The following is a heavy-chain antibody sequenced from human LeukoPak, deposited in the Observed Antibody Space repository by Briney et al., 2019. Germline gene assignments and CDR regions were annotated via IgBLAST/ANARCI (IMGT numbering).Heavy chain of an antibody. J-gene: IGHJ4*02. CDR2: IIPILGIA. D-gene: IGHD6-19*01. CDR3: ATVPALSSGWYSFFG. Sequence: GASVKVSCKASGGTFSSYAISWVRQAPGQGLEWMGRIIPILGIANYAQKFQGRVTITADKSTSTAYMELSSLRSEDTAVYYCATVPALSSGWYSFFGWGQGTLVTVSS. CDR1: GGTFSSYA. V-gene: IGHV1-69*04.